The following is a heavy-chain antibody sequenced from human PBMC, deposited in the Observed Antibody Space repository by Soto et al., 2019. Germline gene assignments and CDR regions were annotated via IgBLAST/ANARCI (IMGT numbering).Heavy chain of an antibody. CDR3: AYSSTPFDY. J-gene: IGHJ4*02. Sequence: AGGSLRLSCAASGFIFGAHAMSWVRQAPGKGLEWVSAINWIGGSTNYADSMKGRFTISRDNAKNSLYLQMSSLRAEDTAVYYCAYSSTPFDYWGQGTLVTVSS. D-gene: IGHD6-13*01. CDR2: INWIGGST. V-gene: IGHV3-20*04. CDR1: GFIFGAHA.